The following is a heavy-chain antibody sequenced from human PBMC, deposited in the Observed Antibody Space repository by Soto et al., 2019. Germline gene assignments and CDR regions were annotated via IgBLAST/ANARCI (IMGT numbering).Heavy chain of an antibody. V-gene: IGHV2-5*01. CDR1: GFSLSTTGVG. Sequence: SGPTLVNPTQTLTLTCTFSGFSLSTTGVGVGWIRQPPGKALEWLTLIYWNDDKRYSPSLRSRLTISKDTSKNQVNITMTNMDPVDTATYDGAHRRYSGSWCWGHVTLVTFSS. CDR2: IYWNDDK. J-gene: IGHJ4*01. D-gene: IGHD6-13*01. CDR3: AHRRYSGSWC.